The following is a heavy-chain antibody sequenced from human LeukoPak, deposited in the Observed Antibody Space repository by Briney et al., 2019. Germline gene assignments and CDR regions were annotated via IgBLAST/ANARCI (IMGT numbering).Heavy chain of an antibody. D-gene: IGHD3-22*01. CDR1: AFTFSNYA. J-gene: IGHJ4*02. CDR2: ISYDGSNK. Sequence: GGSLRLSCAASAFTFSNYAMHWVRQAPGKGLEWVAVISYDGSNKYYADSVKGRFTISRDNSKNTLYLQMNSPRAEDTAVYYCARHYYDSSGYYYFDYWGQGTLVTVSS. V-gene: IGHV3-30*04. CDR3: ARHYYDSSGYYYFDY.